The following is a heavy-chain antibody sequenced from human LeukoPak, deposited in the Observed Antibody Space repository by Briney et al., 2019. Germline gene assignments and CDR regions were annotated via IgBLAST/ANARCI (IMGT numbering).Heavy chain of an antibody. V-gene: IGHV3-64*02. D-gene: IGHD7-27*01. CDR1: GFSFSSYV. CDR2: ISSNGGET. J-gene: IGHJ4*02. CDR3: AIDPNWGTHS. Sequence: GGSLRLSCAASGFSFSSYVMHWVRRAPGKGLEYVSAISSNGGETYYADSVKGRFTISRDNSKNALYLQMGSLRVEDMAVYYCAIDPNWGTHSWGQGVLVTVSS.